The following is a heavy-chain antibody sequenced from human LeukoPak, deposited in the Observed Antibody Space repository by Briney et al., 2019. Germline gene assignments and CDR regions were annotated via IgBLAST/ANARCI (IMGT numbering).Heavy chain of an antibody. J-gene: IGHJ4*02. CDR1: GFTFSSYG. V-gene: IGHV3-30*18. D-gene: IGHD3-3*01. CDR2: ISYDGSNK. CDR3: AKCSRRITIFGVVIDY. Sequence: GGSLRLSCAASGFTFSSYGMHWVRQAPGKGLEGVAVISYDGSNKYYADSVKGRFTISRDNSKSTLYLQMNSLRAEDTAVYYCAKCSRRITIFGVVIDYWGQGTLVTVSS.